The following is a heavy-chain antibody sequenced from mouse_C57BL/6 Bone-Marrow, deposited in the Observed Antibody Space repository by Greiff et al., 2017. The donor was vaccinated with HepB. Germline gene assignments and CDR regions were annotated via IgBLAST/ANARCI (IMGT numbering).Heavy chain of an antibody. Sequence: EVQVVESGGGLVKPGGSLKLSCAASGFTFSSYAMSWVRQTPEKRLEWVATISDGGSYTYYPDNVKGRFTISRDNAKNNLYLQMSHLKSEDTAMYYCARGLTTPGYWGQGTSVTVSS. CDR3: ARGLTTPGY. J-gene: IGHJ4*01. V-gene: IGHV5-4*01. CDR2: ISDGGSYT. CDR1: GFTFSSYA. D-gene: IGHD1-1*01.